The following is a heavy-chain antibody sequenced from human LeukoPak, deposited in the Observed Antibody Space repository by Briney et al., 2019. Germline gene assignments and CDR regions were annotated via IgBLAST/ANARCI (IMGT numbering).Heavy chain of an antibody. Sequence: SETLSLTCTVSGGSISSYYWSWIRQPPGKGLEWIGYIYTSGSTNYNPSLKSRVTISVGTSKNQVSLKLSSVTAADTAVYYCARLRGYSNYYYFDYWGQGTLVTVSS. J-gene: IGHJ4*02. CDR2: IYTSGST. V-gene: IGHV4-4*09. CDR1: GGSISSYY. CDR3: ARLRGYSNYYYFDY. D-gene: IGHD4-11*01.